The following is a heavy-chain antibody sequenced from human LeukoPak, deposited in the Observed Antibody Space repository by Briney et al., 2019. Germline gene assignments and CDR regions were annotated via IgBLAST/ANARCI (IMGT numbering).Heavy chain of an antibody. CDR2: ISYDGSDK. J-gene: IGHJ4*02. D-gene: IGHD6-19*01. CDR3: ARTVAGTEFQFDY. Sequence: PGGSLRLSCAASGFTFSSYAMYWVRQAPGKGLEWVAVISYDGSDKFYADSVKGRFTISRDNAKNSLYLQMNSLRAEDTAVYYCARTVAGTEFQFDYWGQGTLVTVSS. V-gene: IGHV3-30*04. CDR1: GFTFSSYA.